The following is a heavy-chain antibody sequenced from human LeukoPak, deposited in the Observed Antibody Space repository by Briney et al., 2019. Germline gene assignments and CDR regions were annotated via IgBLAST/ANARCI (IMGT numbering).Heavy chain of an antibody. D-gene: IGHD3-22*01. J-gene: IGHJ1*01. V-gene: IGHV3-23*01. CDR3: AIMHGYYDGSGYWVQ. CDR1: GFTFGSYG. CDR2: ITPNADRT. Sequence: GGSLRPSCAASGFTFGSYGMSWVRQAPGKGLEWVSFITPNADRTSYADSVEGRFTISRDNPRNTLYMQMNSLRDEDTALYYCAIMHGYYDGSGYWVQWGQGTLVTVSS.